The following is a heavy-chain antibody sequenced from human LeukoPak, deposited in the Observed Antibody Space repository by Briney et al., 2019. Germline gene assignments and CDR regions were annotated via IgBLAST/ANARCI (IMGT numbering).Heavy chain of an antibody. D-gene: IGHD1-26*01. J-gene: IGHJ4*02. CDR1: GFTFSDYY. Sequence: GGSLRLSCAASGFTFSDYYMSWVRQVPGKGLEWVSSISYTGTYIYYADSVKGRFTISRDNAENSVYLQMNSLRVEGTAVYYCTRDRGSYRPIDYWGQGTLVTVSS. V-gene: IGHV3-11*04. CDR3: TRDRGSYRPIDY. CDR2: ISYTGTYI.